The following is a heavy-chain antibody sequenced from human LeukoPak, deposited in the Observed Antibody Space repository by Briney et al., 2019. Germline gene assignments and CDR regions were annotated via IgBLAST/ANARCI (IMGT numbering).Heavy chain of an antibody. J-gene: IGHJ4*02. CDR2: MSPSGDST. V-gene: IGHV3-23*01. CDR3: ARKSLAADVFDS. D-gene: IGHD6-13*01. Sequence: GGSLRLSCAASGFTFSSYAMSWVRQAPGKGLEWVSAMSPSGDSTFHADSVRGRFTMSRDNSKNTLYLQMNSLRAEDTAVYYCARKSLAADVFDSWGQGTPVTVSS. CDR1: GFTFSSYA.